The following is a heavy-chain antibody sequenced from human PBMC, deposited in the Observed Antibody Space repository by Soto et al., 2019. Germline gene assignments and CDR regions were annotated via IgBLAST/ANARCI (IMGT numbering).Heavy chain of an antibody. V-gene: IGHV4-30-2*03. J-gene: IGHJ6*02. D-gene: IGHD3-10*01. CDR3: ARQPATTYGSAGPPDV. Sequence: SDTLSLTCAVSGGSISSGDYSWNWIRQPPGKGLEWIGSIYYSGSTYYNPSLKSRVTIFVDTSKNQFSLKLSSVTAADTAVYYCARQPATTYGSAGPPDVWGQGTTVTVSS. CDR2: IYYSGST. CDR1: GGSISSGDYS.